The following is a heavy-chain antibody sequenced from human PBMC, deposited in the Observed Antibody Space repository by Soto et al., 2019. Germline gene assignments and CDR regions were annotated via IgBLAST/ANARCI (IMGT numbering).Heavy chain of an antibody. CDR3: ATGKEIVVVHDAFDI. CDR2: FDPEDGET. CDR1: GYTLTELS. J-gene: IGHJ3*02. D-gene: IGHD3-22*01. V-gene: IGHV1-24*01. Sequence: ASVNVSCKVSGYTLTELSMHWVRQAPGKGLEWMGGFDPEDGETIYAQKFQGRVTMTEDTSTDTAYMELSSLRSEDTAVYYCATGKEIVVVHDAFDIWGQGTMVTVSS.